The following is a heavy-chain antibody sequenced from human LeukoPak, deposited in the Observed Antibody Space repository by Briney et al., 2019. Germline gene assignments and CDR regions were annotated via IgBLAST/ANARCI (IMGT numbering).Heavy chain of an antibody. V-gene: IGHV3-23*01. CDR3: AKDRKQLVPYDAFDI. J-gene: IGHJ3*02. D-gene: IGHD6-13*01. CDR2: ISSSGGST. Sequence: GGSLRLSCAASGFTFSSYAMSWVRQAPGQGLEWVSGISSSGGSTYYAESVKGRFTISRDNSNNTLYLQMNSLRAEDTAVYYCAKDRKQLVPYDAFDIWGQGTMVTVSS. CDR1: GFTFSSYA.